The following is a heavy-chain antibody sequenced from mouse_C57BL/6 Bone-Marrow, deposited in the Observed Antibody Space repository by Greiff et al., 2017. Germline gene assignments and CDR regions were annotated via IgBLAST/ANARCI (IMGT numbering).Heavy chain of an antibody. CDR3: TPITTVVVPYAMDY. J-gene: IGHJ4*01. CDR2: IDPENGDT. Sequence: EVQLQQSGAELVRPGASVKLSCTASGFNIKDDYMHWVKQRPEQGLEWIGWIDPENGDTEYASKFQGKATITADTSSNTAYLQLSSLTSEDTAVYYCTPITTVVVPYAMDYWGQGTSVTVSS. CDR1: GFNIKDDY. D-gene: IGHD1-1*01. V-gene: IGHV14-4*01.